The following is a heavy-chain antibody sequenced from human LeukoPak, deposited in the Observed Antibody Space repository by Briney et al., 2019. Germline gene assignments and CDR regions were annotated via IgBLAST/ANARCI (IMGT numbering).Heavy chain of an antibody. D-gene: IGHD4-17*01. J-gene: IGHJ5*02. CDR3: AREYGNNWFDP. CDR2: INPNSGGT. CDR1: GYSFILHG. V-gene: IGHV1-18*01. Sequence: ASVKVSCEASGYSFILHGISWVRQAPGEGLEWMGWINPNSGGTNYAQKLQGRVTMTTDTSTSTAYMELRSLRSDDTAVYYCAREYGNNWFDPWGQGTLVTVSS.